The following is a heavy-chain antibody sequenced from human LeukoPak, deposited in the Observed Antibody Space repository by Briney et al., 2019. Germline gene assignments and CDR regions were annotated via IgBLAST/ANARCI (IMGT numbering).Heavy chain of an antibody. V-gene: IGHV3-72*01. CDR2: TRNKANSYTT. D-gene: IGHD3-10*01. CDR3: ARDRGYFDY. Sequence: GGSLRLSCAASGFTFSDFYMNWIRQAPGKGLEWVGRTRNKANSYTTEYAASVKGRFTISRDDSKKSLDLQMNSLKTEDTAVYYCARDRGYFDYWGQGALVSVSS. J-gene: IGHJ4*02. CDR1: GFTFSDFY.